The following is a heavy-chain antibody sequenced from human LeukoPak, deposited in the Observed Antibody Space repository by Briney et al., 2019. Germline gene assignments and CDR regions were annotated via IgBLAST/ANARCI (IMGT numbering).Heavy chain of an antibody. V-gene: IGHV3-9*01. Sequence: AGGSLRLSCAASGFTFDDYAMHWVRQAPGKGLEWVSGISWNSGSIGYADSVKGRFTISRDNAKNSLYLQMNSLRAEDTALYYCAKGAYYDSSGYYWAYFDYWGQGTLVTVSS. CDR1: GFTFDDYA. J-gene: IGHJ4*02. CDR3: AKGAYYDSSGYYWAYFDY. D-gene: IGHD3-22*01. CDR2: ISWNSGSI.